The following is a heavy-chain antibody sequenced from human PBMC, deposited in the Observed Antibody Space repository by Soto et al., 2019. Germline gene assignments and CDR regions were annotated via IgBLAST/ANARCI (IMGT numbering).Heavy chain of an antibody. CDR1: GGSFKRGSYS. CDR3: GRHFGYCDS. Sequence: SETLSLTCTVSGGSFKRGSYSWGWIRQPPGKGLEWIGYVYHTGRTSYNPSLKSRVSISMDTSKNQFSLNLDSVTAADTAVYFCGRHFGYCDSWGQATLVTVST. J-gene: IGHJ4*03. CDR2: VYHTGRT. V-gene: IGHV4-61*01. D-gene: IGHD3-3*02.